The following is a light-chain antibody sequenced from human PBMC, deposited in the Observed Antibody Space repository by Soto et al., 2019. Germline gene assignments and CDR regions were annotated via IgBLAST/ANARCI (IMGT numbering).Light chain of an antibody. CDR1: QSISTW. CDR3: QMYTTYPWT. V-gene: IGKV1-5*03. Sequence: DIQITQSPSTLSAFVGDRISITCRASQSISTWLAWFQQKPGKAPKLLIYKASTLQTGVPSRFSGSGSGTDFTLTISSLQLDDFATYFCQMYTTYPWTFGQGTKVEIK. J-gene: IGKJ1*01. CDR2: KAS.